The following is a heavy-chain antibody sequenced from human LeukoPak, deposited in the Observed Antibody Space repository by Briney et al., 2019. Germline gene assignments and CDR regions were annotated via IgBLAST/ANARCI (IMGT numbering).Heavy chain of an antibody. CDR3: AKDSPLGAFDI. J-gene: IGHJ3*02. CDR1: GFTFSSYG. Sequence: PGGSLRLSCAASGFTFSSYGMHWVRQAPGKGLEWVAVISYDGSNKYYADSVKGRFTISRDNSKNTLYLQMNSLRAEDTAVNYCAKDSPLGAFDIWGQGTMVTVSS. V-gene: IGHV3-30*18. CDR2: ISYDGSNK.